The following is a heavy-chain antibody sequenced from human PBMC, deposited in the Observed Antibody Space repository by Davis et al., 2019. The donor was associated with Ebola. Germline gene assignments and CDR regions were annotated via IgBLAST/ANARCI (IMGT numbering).Heavy chain of an antibody. V-gene: IGHV4-34*01. J-gene: IGHJ5*02. CDR2: INHSGST. Sequence: SETLSLTCAVYGGSFSGYYWSWIRQPPGKGLEWIGEINHSGSTNYNPSLKSRVTISVDTSKNQFSLKLSSVTAADTAVYYCARCPGYYGSGEAWFDPWGQGTLVTVSS. D-gene: IGHD3-10*01. CDR1: GGSFSGYY. CDR3: ARCPGYYGSGEAWFDP.